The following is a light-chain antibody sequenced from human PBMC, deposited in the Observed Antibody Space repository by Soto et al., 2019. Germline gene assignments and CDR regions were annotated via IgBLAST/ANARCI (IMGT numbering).Light chain of an antibody. CDR3: QQYGSFSIT. V-gene: IGKV3-20*01. CDR1: QSVSSSY. CDR2: GAS. J-gene: IGKJ5*01. Sequence: EIVLTQSPGTLSLSPGERATLSCRASQSVSSSYLAWYQQKPGQAPRLLIYGASSRATGIPDRFSGIGSGTDFTLTISRLEPEDFAVYYCQQYGSFSITFGQGTRLEIK.